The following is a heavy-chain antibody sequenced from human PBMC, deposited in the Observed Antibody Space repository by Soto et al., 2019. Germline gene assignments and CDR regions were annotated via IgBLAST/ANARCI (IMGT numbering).Heavy chain of an antibody. D-gene: IGHD3-16*01. V-gene: IGHV4-39*07. CDR3: ARLRNKGGLVA. Sequence: PSETLSLTCTVSGGSISTYHWGWIRQPPGKGLEWIGSINYSGSTYYKPSLKSRVTISVDTSKNQFSLKLSSVTAADTAVYYCARLRNKGGLVAWGQGTLVTVSS. J-gene: IGHJ5*02. CDR1: GGSISTYH. CDR2: INYSGST.